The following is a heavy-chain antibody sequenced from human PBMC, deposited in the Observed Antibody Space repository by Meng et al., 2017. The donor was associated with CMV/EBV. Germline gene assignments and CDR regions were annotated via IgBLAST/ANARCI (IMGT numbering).Heavy chain of an antibody. J-gene: IGHJ4*02. D-gene: IGHD1-26*01. CDR3: TTDPAEWELPFDY. CDR1: GFTFSNAW. CDR2: IKSKTDGGTT. V-gene: IGHV3-15*01. Sequence: GESLKISCAASGFTFSNAWMSWVRQATGKGLEWVGRIKSKTDGGTTDYAAPVKGRFTISRDDSKNTLYLQMNSLKTEDTAVYYCTTDPAEWELPFDYWGQGTLVTVSS.